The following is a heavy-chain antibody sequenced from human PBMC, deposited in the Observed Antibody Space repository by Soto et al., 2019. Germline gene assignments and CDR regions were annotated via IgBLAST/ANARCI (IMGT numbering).Heavy chain of an antibody. CDR3: ARVWSYFNFDY. CDR1: GGSFSGYY. D-gene: IGHD1-26*01. J-gene: IGHJ4*02. CDR2: INHSGST. V-gene: IGHV4-34*01. Sequence: KPSETLSLTCAVYGGSFSGYYWSWIRQPPGKGLEWIGEINHSGSTNYNPSLKSRVTISVDTSKNQFSLKLSSVTAADTAVYYCARVWSYFNFDYWGQGTLVTVSS.